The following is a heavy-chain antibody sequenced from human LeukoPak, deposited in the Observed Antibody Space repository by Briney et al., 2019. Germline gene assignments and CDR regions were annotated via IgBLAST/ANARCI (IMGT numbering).Heavy chain of an antibody. Sequence: SSETLSLTCTVSGGSISSSSYYWGWIRQPPGKGLEWIGSIYYSGSTYYNPSLKSRVTISVDTSKNQFSLKLSSVTAADTAVYYCARSLAAAGPGIPEFDYWGQGTLVTVSS. CDR3: ARSLAAAGPGIPEFDY. V-gene: IGHV4-39*01. CDR2: IYYSGST. J-gene: IGHJ4*02. D-gene: IGHD6-13*01. CDR1: GGSISSSSYY.